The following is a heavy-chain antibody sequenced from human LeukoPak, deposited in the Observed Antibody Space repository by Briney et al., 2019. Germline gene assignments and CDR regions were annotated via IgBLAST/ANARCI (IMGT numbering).Heavy chain of an antibody. CDR1: GFTFSSYA. V-gene: IGHV3-23*01. CDR2: IFGSGDDT. Sequence: GGSLRLSCAASGFTFSSYAMSWVRQAPGKGLEWVSTIFGSGDDTYYADSVKGRFTISRDSSKNTLYLQTSSLRADDTAVYYCARRGIAEAASFDYWGQGTLVTVSS. J-gene: IGHJ4*02. D-gene: IGHD6-13*01. CDR3: ARRGIAEAASFDY.